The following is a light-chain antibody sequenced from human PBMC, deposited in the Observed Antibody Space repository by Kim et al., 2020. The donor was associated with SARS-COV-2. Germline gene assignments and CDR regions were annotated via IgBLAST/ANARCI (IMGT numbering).Light chain of an antibody. CDR3: QQRTNWPIT. Sequence: LSPGERATRSCRASQSVSSFLAWYQQKPGQAPRLLMYDASNRATGIPARFSGSGSGTDFTLTISSLEPEDFAVYYCQQRTNWPITFGQGTRLEIK. V-gene: IGKV3-11*01. CDR1: QSVSSF. J-gene: IGKJ5*01. CDR2: DAS.